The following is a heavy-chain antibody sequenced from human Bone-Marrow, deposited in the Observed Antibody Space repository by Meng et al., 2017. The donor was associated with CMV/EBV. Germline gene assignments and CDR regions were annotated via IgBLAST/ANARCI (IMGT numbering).Heavy chain of an antibody. Sequence: SVKVSCKASGGTFSSYAISWVRQAPGQGLEWMGGIIPIFGTANYAQKFQGRVTITTDESTSTAYMELSSLRSEDTAVYYCGTAITIFGVVNYYYYYGMDVWGQGPTDTVPS. D-gene: IGHD3-3*01. V-gene: IGHV1-69*05. J-gene: IGHJ6*02. CDR2: IIPIFGTA. CDR3: GTAITIFGVVNYYYYYGMDV. CDR1: GGTFSSYA.